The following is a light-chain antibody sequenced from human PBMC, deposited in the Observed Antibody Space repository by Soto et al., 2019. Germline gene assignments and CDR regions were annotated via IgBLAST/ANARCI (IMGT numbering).Light chain of an antibody. CDR2: YSS. V-gene: IGKV3D-15*01. CDR1: QSVRTN. Sequence: EVMMTQFPDTLSVTPGETVTLSGGASQSVRTNLAWYQQRPGQAPRLLIHYSSTRATDIPARFSGSGSGTNFTLAISSLHSEDFAVYYCQQYAYWPETFGQGTKVDI. CDR3: QQYAYWPET. J-gene: IGKJ1*01.